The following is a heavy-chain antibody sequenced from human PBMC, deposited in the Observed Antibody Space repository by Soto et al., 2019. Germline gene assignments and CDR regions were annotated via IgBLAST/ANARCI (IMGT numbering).Heavy chain of an antibody. CDR2: IYYSGRT. Sequence: SETLSLTCTVSSGSISRYYWNWIRQPPGKGLEWIGYIYYSGRTKYNPSLKSRVSISVDTSKNQFSLKLSSVTAADTALYFCAGVGGVDGYNYFNYCGQGTQVTVYS. CDR3: AGVGGVDGYNYFNY. V-gene: IGHV4-59*01. J-gene: IGHJ4*02. D-gene: IGHD5-12*01. CDR1: SGSISRYY.